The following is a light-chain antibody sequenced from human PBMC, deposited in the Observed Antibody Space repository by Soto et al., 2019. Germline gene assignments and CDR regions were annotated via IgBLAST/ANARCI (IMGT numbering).Light chain of an antibody. CDR2: GAS. CDR3: QQYDSSPPVYT. Sequence: EIVLTQSPGTLSLSPGERATLSCRASQSFSSNYLAWYQQKPGQAPRLLIYGASSRPTGIPDRFRGSGSGTEFTVTITRLEPEDFAVHYYQQYDSSPPVYTFGQGTKLEIK. CDR1: QSFSSNY. V-gene: IGKV3-20*01. J-gene: IGKJ2*01.